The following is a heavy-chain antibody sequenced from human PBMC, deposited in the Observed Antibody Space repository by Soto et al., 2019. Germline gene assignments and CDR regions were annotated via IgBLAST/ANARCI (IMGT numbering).Heavy chain of an antibody. CDR1: GFTFSDYY. D-gene: IGHD3-16*01. CDR3: ARVAYAAFDI. Sequence: QVQLVESGGGLVKPGGSLRLSCAASGFTFSDYYLNWMRQAPGKGREWVSYISSSRSYTNYADSVKGRFTISRDNAKNSLYLQMNSLRAESTAVYYCARVAYAAFDIWGQGTMVTVSS. V-gene: IGHV3-11*05. CDR2: ISSSRSYT. J-gene: IGHJ3*02.